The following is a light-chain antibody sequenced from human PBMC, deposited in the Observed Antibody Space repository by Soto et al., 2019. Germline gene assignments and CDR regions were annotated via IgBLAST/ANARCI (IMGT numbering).Light chain of an antibody. J-gene: IGKJ1*01. V-gene: IGKV3-15*01. CDR3: LQHYSWPWT. CDR1: QSVSGY. Sequence: EIVMTKSPGTVSVFPGETVTLSCRASQSVSGYLDWFHQKPGQAPRLLLLRIFTRAIGVPARFSGSGSETEFTLTISGLQSEDSGVYYCLQHYSWPWTFGQGTKVEIK. CDR2: RIF.